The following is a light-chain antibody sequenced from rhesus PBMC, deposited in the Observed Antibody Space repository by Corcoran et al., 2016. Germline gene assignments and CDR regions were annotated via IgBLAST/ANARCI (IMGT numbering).Light chain of an antibody. V-gene: IGKV3-24*04. Sequence: ETVVTQSPATLSLSPGERATLSCRASQSVGSYLAWYQQKPGQAPRLLSYVASSRATGIPDRFSGSGSGTDFTLTSSSLEPEDVGVYYCQQSSNVSLTVGGGTKVEIK. CDR2: VAS. CDR3: QQSSNVSLT. CDR1: QSVGSY. J-gene: IGKJ4*01.